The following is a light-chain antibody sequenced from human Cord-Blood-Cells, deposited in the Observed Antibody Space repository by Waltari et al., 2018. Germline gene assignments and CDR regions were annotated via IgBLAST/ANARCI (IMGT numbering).Light chain of an antibody. CDR3: QSYDSSLSGSV. V-gene: IGLV1-40*01. CDR1: TPNIGAGYD. CDR2: GNS. Sequence: QSVLTQPPSVSGAPGQRVPISCTGRTPNIGAGYDVPWYQQLPGTAPKLLIYGNSNRPSGVPDRFSGSKSGTSASLAITGLQAEDEADYYCQSYDSSLSGSVFGGGTKLTVL. J-gene: IGLJ3*02.